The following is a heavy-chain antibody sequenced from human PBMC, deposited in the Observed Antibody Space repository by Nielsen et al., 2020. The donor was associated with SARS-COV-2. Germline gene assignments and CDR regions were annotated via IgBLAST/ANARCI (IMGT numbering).Heavy chain of an antibody. CDR2: IKSIADGGTS. V-gene: IGHV3-15*01. J-gene: IGHJ5*02. CDR1: GFTFSSYA. Sequence: GESLKISCAASGFTFSSYAMSWVRQAPGKGLEWVGRIKSIADGGTSDYAAPVKGRFTISRDDSSNTLFLQMNSLKFDDTAMYFCSREDGWLDPWGQGTPVTVSS. CDR3: SREDGWLDP.